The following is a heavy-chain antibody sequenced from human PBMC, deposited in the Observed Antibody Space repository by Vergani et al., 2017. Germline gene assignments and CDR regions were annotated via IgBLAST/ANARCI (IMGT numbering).Heavy chain of an antibody. CDR2: ISGSGGST. V-gene: IGHV3-23*01. CDR1: GFTFSSYA. CDR3: AKGSYGDPLELWFDP. Sequence: EVQLLESGGGLVQPGGSLRLSCAASGFTFSSYAMSWVRQAPGKGLEWVSAISGSGGSTYYADSVKGRFTISRDNSKNTLYLQMNSLRAEDTALYYCAKGSYGDPLELWFDPWGQGTLVTVSS. J-gene: IGHJ5*02. D-gene: IGHD4-17*01.